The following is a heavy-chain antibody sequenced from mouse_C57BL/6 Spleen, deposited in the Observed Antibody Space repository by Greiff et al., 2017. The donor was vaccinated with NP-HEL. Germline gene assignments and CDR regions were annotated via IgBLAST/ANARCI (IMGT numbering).Heavy chain of an antibody. J-gene: IGHJ4*01. Sequence: EVKLMESGGGLVKPGGSLKLSCAASGFTFSDYGMHWVRQAPEKGLEWVAYISSGSSTIYYADTVKGRFTISRDNAKNTLFLQMTSLRSEDTAMYYCAREGNWDGAMDYWGQGTSVTVSS. D-gene: IGHD4-1*01. CDR1: GFTFSDYG. CDR3: AREGNWDGAMDY. V-gene: IGHV5-17*01. CDR2: ISSGSSTI.